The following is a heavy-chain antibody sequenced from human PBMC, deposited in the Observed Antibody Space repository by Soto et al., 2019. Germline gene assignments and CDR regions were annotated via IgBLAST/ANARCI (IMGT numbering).Heavy chain of an antibody. V-gene: IGHV1-46*01. Sequence: ASVKVSCKASGYTFTSYYTHWVRQAPGQGLEWMGIINPSGGSTSYAQKFQGRVTMTRDTSTSTVYMELSSLRSEDTAVYYCSSSSGRSWYFDRWGRGTLVTVSS. CDR2: INPSGGST. D-gene: IGHD6-6*01. CDR3: SSSSGRSWYFDR. J-gene: IGHJ2*01. CDR1: GYTFTSYY.